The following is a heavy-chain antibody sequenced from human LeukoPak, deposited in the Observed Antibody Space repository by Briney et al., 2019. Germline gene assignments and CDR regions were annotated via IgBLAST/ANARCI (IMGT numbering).Heavy chain of an antibody. CDR1: GFTVSRNY. CDR2: IYSGSTT. Sequence: GGPLRLSCAASGFTVSRNYMSWVRQAPGKGLEWVSVIYSGSTTYYTESVKGRFTISRDNSKNTLYLQMNSLRVDDTAVYYCARAHYYDDTGYYYFDFWDQGTLVTVSS. J-gene: IGHJ4*02. D-gene: IGHD3-22*01. V-gene: IGHV3-53*01. CDR3: ARAHYYDDTGYYYFDF.